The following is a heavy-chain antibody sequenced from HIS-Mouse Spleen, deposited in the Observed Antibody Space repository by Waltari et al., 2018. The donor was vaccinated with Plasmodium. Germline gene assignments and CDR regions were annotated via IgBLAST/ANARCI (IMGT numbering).Heavy chain of an antibody. CDR1: GITFSSYS. Sequence: EVQLVESGGGLVKPGGSLRLSCAASGITFSSYSMNWVRQAPGKWLEWVAFISSSSNYKYYADSGKGRFTSSRDNAKNSLYLQMNSLRAEDTAVYYCAKSSKGTGDLWDYWGQGTLVTVSS. CDR2: ISSSSNYK. V-gene: IGHV3-21*05. D-gene: IGHD7-27*01. J-gene: IGHJ4*02. CDR3: AKSSKGTGDLWDY.